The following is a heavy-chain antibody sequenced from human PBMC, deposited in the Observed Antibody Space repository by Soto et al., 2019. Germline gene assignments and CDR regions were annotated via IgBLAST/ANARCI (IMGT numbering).Heavy chain of an antibody. CDR3: ARANSSTWYKLEYKWFDP. V-gene: IGHV4-59*01. CDR1: GASINDFY. Sequence: SETLSLNCPVSGASINDFYWSWIRQTPGKGLEWVGFMYYSETTKYNPSLKGRVNMSLDTSKNQVSLHLKSVTAADTAVYYCARANSSTWYKLEYKWFDPWGQGTQVTVSS. CDR2: MYYSETT. D-gene: IGHD6-13*01. J-gene: IGHJ5*02.